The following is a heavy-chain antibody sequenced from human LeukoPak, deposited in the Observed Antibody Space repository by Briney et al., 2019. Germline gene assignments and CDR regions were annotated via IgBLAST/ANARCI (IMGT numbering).Heavy chain of an antibody. CDR2: IIPILGIA. V-gene: IGHV1-69*04. D-gene: IGHD6-13*01. J-gene: IGHJ1*01. Sequence: GASVKVSCKASGGTFSSYAISWVRQAPGQGLEWMGRIIPILGIANYAQKFQGRVTMTRDTSTGTVYMELSSLSSDDTAVYYCARARAAAGAQYFQHWGQGTLVSASS. CDR3: ARARAAAGAQYFQH. CDR1: GGTFSSYA.